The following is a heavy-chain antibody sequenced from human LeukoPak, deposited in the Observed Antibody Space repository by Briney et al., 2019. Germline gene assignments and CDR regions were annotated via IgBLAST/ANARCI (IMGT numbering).Heavy chain of an antibody. CDR1: GYSISSGYH. J-gene: IGHJ1*01. CDR2: IYHSGST. CDR3: ARHDYGDRIFQH. D-gene: IGHD4-17*01. Sequence: PSETLSLTCAVSGYSISSGYHWGWIRQPPGKGLEWIGSIYHSGSTYYNPSLKSRVTISVDTSKNQFSLKLSSVTAADTAVYYCARHDYGDRIFQHWGQGTLVTVSS. V-gene: IGHV4-38-2*01.